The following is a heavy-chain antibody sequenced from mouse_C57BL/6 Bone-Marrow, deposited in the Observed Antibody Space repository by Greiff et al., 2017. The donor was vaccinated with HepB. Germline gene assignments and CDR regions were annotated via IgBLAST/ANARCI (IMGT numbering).Heavy chain of an antibody. J-gene: IGHJ4*01. CDR1: GYRFTDYY. CDR3: AREGSSLMDY. CDR2: INPYNGGT. V-gene: IGHV1-19*01. Sequence: VQLQQSGPVLVKPGASVKMSCKASGYRFTDYYMNWVKQSHGKSLEWIGVINPYNGGTSYNQKIKGKATLTVDKSSSTAYMELNSLTSEDSAVYYCAREGSSLMDYWGQGTSVTVSS. D-gene: IGHD1-1*01.